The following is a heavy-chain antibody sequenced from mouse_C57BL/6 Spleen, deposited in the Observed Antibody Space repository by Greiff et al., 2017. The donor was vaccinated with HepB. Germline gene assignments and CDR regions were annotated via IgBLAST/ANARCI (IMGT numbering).Heavy chain of an antibody. CDR1: GYSFTDYN. J-gene: IGHJ2*01. V-gene: IGHV1-39*01. D-gene: IGHD2-2*01. Sequence: EVQVVESGPELVKPGASVKISCKASGYSFTDYNMNWVKQSNGKSLEWIGVINPNYGTTSYNQKFKGKATLTVDQSSSTAYMQLNSLTSEDSAVYYCAGGYDGGHYFDYWGQGTTLTVSS. CDR2: INPNYGTT. CDR3: AGGYDGGHYFDY.